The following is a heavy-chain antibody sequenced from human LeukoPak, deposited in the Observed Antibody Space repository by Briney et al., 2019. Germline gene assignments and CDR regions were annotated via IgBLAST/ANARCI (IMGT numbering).Heavy chain of an antibody. Sequence: NTSETLSLTCTVSGGSISSGGYYWSWIRQPPGKGLEWIGYIYHSGSTYYNPSLKSRVTISVDRSKNQFSLKLSSVTAADTAVYYCAIGGDAYSHIGGYFQHWGQGTLVTVSS. V-gene: IGHV4-30-2*01. CDR1: GGSISSGGYY. CDR2: IYHSGST. J-gene: IGHJ1*01. D-gene: IGHD2-21*01. CDR3: AIGGDAYSHIGGYFQH.